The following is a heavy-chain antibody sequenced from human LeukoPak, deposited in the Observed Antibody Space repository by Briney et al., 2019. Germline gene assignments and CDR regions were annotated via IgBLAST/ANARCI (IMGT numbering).Heavy chain of an antibody. CDR1: GFIFSDDY. V-gene: IGHV3-11*04. CDR3: ARAPAEAPPRIAAAGKLPAHYYYYYMDV. J-gene: IGHJ6*03. Sequence: VGCLRLSCAAPGFIFSDDYMSWIRPAPGKGLEWVSYISSRGSSRYYTDSVKGRFSISRDNAKDSLYLKMNSLRAEDTAVYYCARAPAEAPPRIAAAGKLPAHYYYYYMDVWGKGTTVTVSS. CDR2: ISSRGSSR. D-gene: IGHD6-13*01.